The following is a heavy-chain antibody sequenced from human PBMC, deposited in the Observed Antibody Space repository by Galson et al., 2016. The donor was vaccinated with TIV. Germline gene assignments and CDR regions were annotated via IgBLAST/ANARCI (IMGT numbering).Heavy chain of an antibody. CDR3: ARVPSGVQEVIHCFDY. D-gene: IGHD3-10*01. Sequence: SVKVSCKASGYTFINYGVGWVRRAPGQGLEWMGWISAYNGNTRYAQKLQARVTMTTDKSTNTAYMELRSLRSEDAAVYYCARVPSGVQEVIHCFDYWGQGTLVTVSS. CDR2: ISAYNGNT. CDR1: GYTFINYG. J-gene: IGHJ4*02. V-gene: IGHV1-18*01.